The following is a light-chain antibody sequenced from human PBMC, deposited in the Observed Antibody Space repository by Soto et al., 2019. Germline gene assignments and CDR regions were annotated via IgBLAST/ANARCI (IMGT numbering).Light chain of an antibody. J-gene: IGLJ3*02. Sequence: QSALTQPPPASGSPGQSVTISCTGTSSDIGAYNYVSWYQQHPGKAPKLMIHEVSKRPSGVPARFSGSKSGNTASLTVSGRQAEDEADYYCSSYAGSDDRWVFGGGTKLTVL. CDR2: EVS. V-gene: IGLV2-8*01. CDR1: SSDIGAYNY. CDR3: SSYAGSDDRWV.